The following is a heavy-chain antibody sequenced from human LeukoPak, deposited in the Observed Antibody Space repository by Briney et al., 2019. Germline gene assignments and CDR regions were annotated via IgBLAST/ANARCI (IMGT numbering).Heavy chain of an antibody. CDR1: GLTVSSNY. CDR2: IYSGGST. D-gene: IGHD3-10*01. J-gene: IGHJ4*02. V-gene: IGHV3-53*01. CDR3: ARDPYNSGSSYFDY. Sequence: GGSLRLSCALSGLTVSSNYMSWVRQAPGKGLEWVSAIYSGGSTFYADSVKGRFTISRDNSKNTLYLQMNSLRAEDTAVYYCARDPYNSGSSYFDYWGQETLVTVSS.